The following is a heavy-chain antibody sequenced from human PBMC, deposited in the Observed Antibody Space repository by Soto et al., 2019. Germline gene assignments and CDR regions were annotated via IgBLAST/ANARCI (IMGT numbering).Heavy chain of an antibody. V-gene: IGHV1-69*01. D-gene: IGHD3-3*01. CDR3: ASREVLRFLEWLSAVYYYGMDV. Sequence: QVQLVQSGAEVKKPGSSVKVSCKASGGTFSSYAISWVRQAPGQGLEWMGGIIPIFGTANYAQKFQGRVTITAEESTSTAYMELSSLRSEDTAVYYCASREVLRFLEWLSAVYYYGMDVWGQGTTGTVSS. J-gene: IGHJ6*02. CDR2: IIPIFGTA. CDR1: GGTFSSYA.